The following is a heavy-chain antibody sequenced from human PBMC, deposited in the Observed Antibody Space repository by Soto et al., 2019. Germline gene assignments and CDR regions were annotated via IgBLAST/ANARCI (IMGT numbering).Heavy chain of an antibody. V-gene: IGHV5-10-1*01. CDR3: ARLPGIAAAGYYGMDV. CDR1: GCRFTNYW. D-gene: IGHD6-13*01. CDR2: IDPSDSYT. Sequence: GEPLKISCRGSGCRFTNYWISWVRQMPGKGLEWMGRIDPSDSYTNYSPSFQGHVTISADKSISTAYLQWSSLKASDTAMYYCARLPGIAAAGYYGMDVWGQGTTVTVSS. J-gene: IGHJ6*01.